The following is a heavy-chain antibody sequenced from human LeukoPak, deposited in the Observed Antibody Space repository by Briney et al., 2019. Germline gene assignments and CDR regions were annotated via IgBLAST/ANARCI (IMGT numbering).Heavy chain of an antibody. CDR1: GFTLSSYG. V-gene: IGHV3-30*18. CDR2: ISYDGSNK. Sequence: GGSLRLSCAASGFTLSSYGMHWVRQAPGKGLEGVAVISYDGSNKYYADSVKGRFTISRDNSNNTLYLQMNSLRAEDTAVYYCAKDRESIAARPEVFDYWGQGTLVTVSS. CDR3: AKDRESIAARPEVFDY. J-gene: IGHJ4*02. D-gene: IGHD6-6*01.